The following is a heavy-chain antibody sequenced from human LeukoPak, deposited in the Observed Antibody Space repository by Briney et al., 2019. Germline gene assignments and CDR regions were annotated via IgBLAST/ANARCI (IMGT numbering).Heavy chain of an antibody. CDR1: GGSISSYH. D-gene: IGHD3-3*01. V-gene: IGHV4-59*01. J-gene: IGHJ6*02. Sequence: SETLSLTCTVSGGSISSYHWSWIRQPPGKGLEWIGHIYYTGSTNYNPSLKSRVTISLDTSKNQFSLKLSSVTAADTAVYYCTRALGVVIHGGMDVWGQGTTVTVSS. CDR2: IYYTGST. CDR3: TRALGVVIHGGMDV.